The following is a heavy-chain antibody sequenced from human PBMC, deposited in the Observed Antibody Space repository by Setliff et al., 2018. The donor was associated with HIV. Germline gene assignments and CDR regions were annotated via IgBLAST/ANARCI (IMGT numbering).Heavy chain of an antibody. J-gene: IGHJ4*02. CDR1: GFAFSNYI. CDR3: ARETPDYNDSPCGKIDFDY. Sequence: GGSLRLSCATSGFAFSNYIMHWVRQAPGKGLERLAVTSFRGTSEYYAGSVKGRFTISTDNSRGTMYLQMDSLRPEDTAVYYCARETPDYNDSPCGKIDFDYWGQGTLVTVSS. D-gene: IGHD4-17*01. CDR2: TSFRGTSE. V-gene: IGHV3-30*04.